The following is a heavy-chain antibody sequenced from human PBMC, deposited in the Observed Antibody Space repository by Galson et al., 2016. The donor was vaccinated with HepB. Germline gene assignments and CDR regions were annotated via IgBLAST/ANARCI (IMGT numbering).Heavy chain of an antibody. CDR1: GFTFTHYW. CDR3: SSAHCSGGTCYFGWYFDL. CDR2: ITQGGSGK. V-gene: IGHV3-7*03. D-gene: IGHD2-15*01. Sequence: SLRLSCAASGFTFTHYWMTWVRQAPGRGLEWVASITQGGSGKHYVDSVKGRFTMSWDTSTTTLNMELSSLRSDDTAVYYRSSAHCSGGTCYFGWYFDLWGRGTLVTVSS. J-gene: IGHJ2*01.